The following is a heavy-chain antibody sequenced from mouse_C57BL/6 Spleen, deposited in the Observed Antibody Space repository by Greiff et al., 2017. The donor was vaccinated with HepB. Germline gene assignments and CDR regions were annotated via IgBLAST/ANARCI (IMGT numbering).Heavy chain of an antibody. D-gene: IGHD1-1*01. CDR3: ARGKVNYYGSTPYWYFDV. CDR2: INPNNGGT. Sequence: VQLQQSGPELVKPGASVKIPCKASGYTFTDYNMDWVKQSHGKSLEWIGDINPNNGGTIYNQKFKGKATLTVDKSSSTAYMELRSLTSEDTAVYYCARGKVNYYGSTPYWYFDVWGTGTTVTVAS. J-gene: IGHJ1*03. CDR1: GYTFTDYN. V-gene: IGHV1-18*01.